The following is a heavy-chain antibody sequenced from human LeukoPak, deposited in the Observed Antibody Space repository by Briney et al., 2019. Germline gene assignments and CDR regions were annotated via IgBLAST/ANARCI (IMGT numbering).Heavy chain of an antibody. CDR1: GFTFSGFW. J-gene: IGHJ6*02. CDR3: ARGRGIGA. V-gene: IGHV3-7*01. Sequence: GGSLRLSCAASGFTFSGFWMTWVRQAPGKGLEWVANINEGGSEKYYVDSVKGRCTISRDNAKKSLSLQMNSLRAEDMGVYYCARGRGIGAWGQGTTVTVSS. CDR2: INEGGSEK.